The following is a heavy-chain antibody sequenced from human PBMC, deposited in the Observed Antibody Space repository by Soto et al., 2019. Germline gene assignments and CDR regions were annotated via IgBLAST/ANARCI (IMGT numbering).Heavy chain of an antibody. CDR3: ARGHCSGGSCYPIPFDP. CDR2: IYYSGST. Sequence: SETLSLTCTVSGGSVSSGSYYWSWIRQPPGKGLEWIGYIYYSGSTNYNPSLKSRVTISVDTSKNQFPLKLSSVTAADTAVYYCARGHCSGGSCYPIPFDPWGQGTLVTVSS. CDR1: GGSVSSGSYY. J-gene: IGHJ5*02. D-gene: IGHD2-15*01. V-gene: IGHV4-61*01.